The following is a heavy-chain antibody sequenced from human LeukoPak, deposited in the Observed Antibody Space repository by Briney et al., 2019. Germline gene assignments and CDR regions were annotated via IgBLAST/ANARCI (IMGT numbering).Heavy chain of an antibody. J-gene: IGHJ5*02. CDR2: ISYSGSS. D-gene: IGHD4-17*01. CDR1: GGSISSSRYY. CDR3: VRDDYGDYTRRFDP. Sequence: PSETLSLTCTVSGGSISSSRYYWGWIRQPPGKGLEWLASISYSGSSYYNPSLKSRVTISVDTSKNQVSLQLSSVTAADTAVYYCVRDDYGDYTRRFDPWGQGTLVTVSS. V-gene: IGHV4-39*07.